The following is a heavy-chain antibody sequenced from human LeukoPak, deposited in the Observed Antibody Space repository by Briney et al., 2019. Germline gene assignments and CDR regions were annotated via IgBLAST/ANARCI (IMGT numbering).Heavy chain of an antibody. J-gene: IGHJ4*02. CDR2: ISHDGSHK. Sequence: GGSLRLSCAGSGFAFCHYGMHWVRQAPGQGLEWVAVISHDGSHKNYADSVKGRFSISRDNSKDTLYLQLNSLRAEDTSVYYCAKGIGSESDFWGQGTLVTVSS. D-gene: IGHD2-21*01. CDR1: GFAFCHYG. CDR3: AKGIGSESDF. V-gene: IGHV3-30*18.